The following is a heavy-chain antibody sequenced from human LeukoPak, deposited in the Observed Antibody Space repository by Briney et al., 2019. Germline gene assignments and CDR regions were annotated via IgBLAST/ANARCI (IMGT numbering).Heavy chain of an antibody. CDR3: ARDLSSTSNWELDY. J-gene: IGHJ4*02. CDR1: GYTFTGYF. V-gene: IGHV1-2*06. CDR2: INPNSGDT. D-gene: IGHD7-27*01. Sequence: ASVKASCKASGYTFTGYFMHWVRQAPGQGLEWMGRINPNSGDTNYAQNFQGRVTMTRDTSIRTAYMELSRLRSDDTAVYYCARDLSSTSNWELDYWGQGTLVTVSS.